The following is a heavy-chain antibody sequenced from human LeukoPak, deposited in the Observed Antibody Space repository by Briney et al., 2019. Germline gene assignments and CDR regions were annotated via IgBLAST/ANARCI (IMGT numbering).Heavy chain of an antibody. CDR2: IYYSGST. CDR1: GGSISSGGYY. D-gene: IGHD6-25*01. V-gene: IGHV4-31*03. Sequence: SQTLSLTCTVSGGSISSGGYYWSWIRRHPGKGLEWIGYIYYSGSTYYNPSLKSRVTISVDTSKNQFSLKLSSVTAADTAVYYCARGDPGILAADCFDYWGQGTLVTVSS. J-gene: IGHJ4*02. CDR3: ARGDPGILAADCFDY.